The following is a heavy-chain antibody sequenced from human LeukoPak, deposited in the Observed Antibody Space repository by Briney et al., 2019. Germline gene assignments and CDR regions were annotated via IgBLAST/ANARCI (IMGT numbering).Heavy chain of an antibody. CDR2: IDSNSGGT. CDR1: GYTFTGYY. D-gene: IGHD3-22*01. J-gene: IGHJ4*02. Sequence: ASVTVSCKSSGYTFTGYYMHWVRQAPGQGFEWMGRIDSNSGGTNYAQNFQGRVTMTRDTSISTVYMELISLRSDDTAVYYCARPYYYDSTGYYQYYFDYWGQGTLVTVSS. V-gene: IGHV1-2*02. CDR3: ARPYYYDSTGYYQYYFDY.